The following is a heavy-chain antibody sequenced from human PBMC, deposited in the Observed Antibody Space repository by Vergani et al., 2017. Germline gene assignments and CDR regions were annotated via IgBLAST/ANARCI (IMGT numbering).Heavy chain of an antibody. V-gene: IGHV2-5*04. J-gene: IGHJ6*03. CDR3: VYRKTEGGTTGCFYPFYYYYYMDV. Sequence: QITLKESGPTLLKPTQTLTLTCTFSGFSLNTRGVSVAWIRQPPGKALDWLALIYWNDDQHYSPSLNNRVTITKDTSKNQVVLTMTNMEYVDTGTYYCVYRKTEGGTTGCFYPFYYYYYMDVWGKGTTVTVSS. D-gene: IGHD1-1*01. CDR2: IYWNDDQ. CDR1: GFSLNTRGVS.